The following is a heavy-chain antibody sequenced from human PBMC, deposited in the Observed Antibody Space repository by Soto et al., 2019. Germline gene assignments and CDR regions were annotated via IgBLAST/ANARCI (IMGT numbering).Heavy chain of an antibody. CDR2: IYHSGST. V-gene: IGHV4-30-2*01. J-gene: IGHJ5*02. CDR3: ARGGDCGGDCEIPPGWFDP. CDR1: GGSISSGGYS. Sequence: KTSETLSLTCAVSGGSISSGGYSWSWLRQPPGKGLEWIGYIYHSGSTYYNPSLKSRVTISVDRSKNQFSLKLSSVTAADTAVYYCARGGDCGGDCEIPPGWFDPWGQGTLVTVSS. D-gene: IGHD2-21*02.